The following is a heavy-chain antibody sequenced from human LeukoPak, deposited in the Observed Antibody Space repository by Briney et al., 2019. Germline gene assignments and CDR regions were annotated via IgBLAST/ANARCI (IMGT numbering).Heavy chain of an antibody. D-gene: IGHD6-6*01. V-gene: IGHV4-59*01. Sequence: SETLSLTCTVSGGSISSYYWSWIRQPPGKGLEWIGYIYYSGSTNYNPPLKSRVTISVDTSKNQFSLKLSSVTAADTAVYYCAREVGYFGSSFDYWGQGTLVTVSS. J-gene: IGHJ4*02. CDR2: IYYSGST. CDR1: GGSISSYY. CDR3: AREVGYFGSSFDY.